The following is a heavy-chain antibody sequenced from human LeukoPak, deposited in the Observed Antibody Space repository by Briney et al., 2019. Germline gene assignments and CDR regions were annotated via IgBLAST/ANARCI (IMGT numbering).Heavy chain of an antibody. CDR2: ISTSSSTI. Sequence: PGGSLRLSCAASGFTFSSYSMNWVRQAPGKRLEWVSYISTSSSTIYYADSVKGRFTISRDNAKNSLSLQMNSLRDEDTAVYYCARGSPGSGYLTYWGQGTLVTVSS. CDR1: GFTFSSYS. J-gene: IGHJ4*02. D-gene: IGHD3-3*01. V-gene: IGHV3-48*02. CDR3: ARGSPGSGYLTY.